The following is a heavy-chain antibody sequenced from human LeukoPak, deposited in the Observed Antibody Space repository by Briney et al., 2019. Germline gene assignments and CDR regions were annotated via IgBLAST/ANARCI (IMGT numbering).Heavy chain of an antibody. V-gene: IGHV3-74*01. D-gene: IGHD3-22*01. CDR1: GFTFSTCG. CDR2: INSDGSST. Sequence: GGSLRLSCTASGFTFSTCGMTWVRQAPGKGPVWVSRINSDGSSTNYADSVKGRLTMSRDNAKNTLYLHINSLRAEDTAIYYCIRSVSDGSGYYRVLEYWGQGTLVTVSS. CDR3: IRSVSDGSGYYRVLEY. J-gene: IGHJ4*02.